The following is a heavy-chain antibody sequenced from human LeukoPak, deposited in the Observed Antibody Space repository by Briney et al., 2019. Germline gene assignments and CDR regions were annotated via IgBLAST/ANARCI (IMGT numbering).Heavy chain of an antibody. V-gene: IGHV1-69*04. CDR1: GGTFSSYA. D-gene: IGHD3-10*01. J-gene: IGHJ5*02. Sequence: SVKVSCKASGGTFSSYAISWVRQAPGQGLEWMGRIIPILGIANYAQKFQGRVTITADKSTSTAYMELSSLRSEDTAVYYCARGLAGLLWFGESQNWFDPWGQGTLVTVSS. CDR2: IIPILGIA. CDR3: ARGLAGLLWFGESQNWFDP.